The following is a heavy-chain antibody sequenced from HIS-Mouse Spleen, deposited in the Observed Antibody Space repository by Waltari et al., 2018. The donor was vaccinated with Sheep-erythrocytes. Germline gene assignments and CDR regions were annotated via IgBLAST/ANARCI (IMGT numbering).Heavy chain of an antibody. CDR1: GFTFSSYS. CDR2: ISSSSSYI. Sequence: EVQLVESGGGLVKHGGSLRLSCAASGFTFSSYSMTWVRQAPGKGLEWVSSISSSSSYIYYADSVKGRFTISRDNAKNSLYLQMNSLRAEDTAVYYCARVASGATFDYWGQGTLVTVSS. V-gene: IGHV3-21*01. D-gene: IGHD1-26*01. CDR3: ARVASGATFDY. J-gene: IGHJ4*02.